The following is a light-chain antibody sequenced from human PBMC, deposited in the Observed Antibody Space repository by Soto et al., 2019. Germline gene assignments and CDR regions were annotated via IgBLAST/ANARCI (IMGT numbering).Light chain of an antibody. Sequence: ETVLTQSPDTLSLDPGERATLSCRASQSFGSSYLAWYQQKPGQAPRLLIYGTSNRATGIPDRCSGSGAGTDFTLTISRLEPEDFAVYYCQQYSSSPYTFGQGTNLEI. CDR3: QQYSSSPYT. V-gene: IGKV3-20*01. CDR2: GTS. CDR1: QSFGSSY. J-gene: IGKJ2*01.